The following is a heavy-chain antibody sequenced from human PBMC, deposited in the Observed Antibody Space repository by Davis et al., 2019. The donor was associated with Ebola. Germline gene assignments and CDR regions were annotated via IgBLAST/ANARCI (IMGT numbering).Heavy chain of an antibody. CDR3: ARQGWSGYSLRHWLDP. CDR1: GGSISSSSSY. V-gene: IGHV4-39*01. CDR2: IYYSGIT. D-gene: IGHD3-3*01. J-gene: IGHJ5*02. Sequence: SETLSLTCTVPGGSISSSSSYWGWIRQPPRKGLEWIGSIYYSGITYYNPSLKSRVTISVDTSKNQFSLKLRSVTAADTAVYYCARQGWSGYSLRHWLDPWGRGTLVTVSS.